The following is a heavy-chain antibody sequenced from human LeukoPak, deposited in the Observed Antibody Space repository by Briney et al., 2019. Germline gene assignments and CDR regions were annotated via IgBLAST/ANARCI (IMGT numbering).Heavy chain of an antibody. Sequence: GGSLRLSXAASGFTFRSYAMSWVRQAPGKGLEWVSAISGSGGSTYYADSVKGRFTISRDNSKTTLYLQMNSLRAEDTAVYYCASDIWLSVYWGQGTLVTVSS. CDR2: ISGSGGST. CDR3: ASDIWLSVY. D-gene: IGHD5-18*01. CDR1: GFTFRSYA. J-gene: IGHJ4*02. V-gene: IGHV3-23*01.